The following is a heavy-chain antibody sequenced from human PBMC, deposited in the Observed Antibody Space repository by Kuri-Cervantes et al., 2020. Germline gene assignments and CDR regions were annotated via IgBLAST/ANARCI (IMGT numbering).Heavy chain of an antibody. J-gene: IGHJ6*03. Sequence: SETLSLTCTVSGGYIGGYYWGWIRQPPGKGLEWIGYIYYSGSTNYNPSLKSRVTISVDTSKNQFSLKLSSVTAADTAVYYCARDGGTDSPIKPYYYMDVWGKGTTVTVSS. CDR1: GGYIGGYY. CDR3: ARDGGTDSPIKPYYYMDV. CDR2: IYYSGST. V-gene: IGHV4-59*01. D-gene: IGHD5-12*01.